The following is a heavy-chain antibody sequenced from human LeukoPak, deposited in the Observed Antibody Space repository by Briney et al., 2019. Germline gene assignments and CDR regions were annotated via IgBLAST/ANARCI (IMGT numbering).Heavy chain of an antibody. D-gene: IGHD3-10*01. CDR1: GFTFSSYG. J-gene: IGHJ6*03. Sequence: PGGSLRLSCAASGFTFSSYGMHWVRQAPGKGLEWVAFIRYDGSNKYYADSVKGRFTISRDNSKNTLYLQMNSLRAEDTAAYYCAKFPEPFRFGEVFYYYYYMDVWGKGTTVTISS. CDR3: AKFPEPFRFGEVFYYYYYMDV. V-gene: IGHV3-30*02. CDR2: IRYDGSNK.